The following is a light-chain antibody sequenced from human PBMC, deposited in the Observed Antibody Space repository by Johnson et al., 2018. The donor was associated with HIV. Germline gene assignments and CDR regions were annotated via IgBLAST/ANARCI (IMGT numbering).Light chain of an antibody. V-gene: IGLV1-51*02. CDR2: ENN. Sequence: QSVLTQPPSVSAAPGQKVTISCSGSSSDMGNYAVSWYQQLPGAAPKVLIYENNKRPSGIPDRFSGSKSGTSATLGITGLQTGDEADYYCGTWDSSLSTGGVFGTGTKVTVL. CDR3: GTWDSSLSTGGV. CDR1: SSDMGNYA. J-gene: IGLJ1*01.